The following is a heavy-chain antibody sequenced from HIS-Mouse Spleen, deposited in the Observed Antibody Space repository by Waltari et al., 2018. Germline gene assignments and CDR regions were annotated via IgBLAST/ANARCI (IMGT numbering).Heavy chain of an antibody. CDR2: IYYSGST. Sequence: QLQLQESGPGLVKPSETLSLTCSVSGGSISSSSYYWAWLRQPPGKGLEWIGSIYYSGSTYYNPSLKSRVTISVDTSKNQFSLKLSSVTAADTAVYYCARCGCSSTSCYPYGMDVWGQGTTVTVSS. D-gene: IGHD2-2*01. J-gene: IGHJ6*02. V-gene: IGHV4-39*07. CDR1: GGSISSSSYY. CDR3: ARCGCSSTSCYPYGMDV.